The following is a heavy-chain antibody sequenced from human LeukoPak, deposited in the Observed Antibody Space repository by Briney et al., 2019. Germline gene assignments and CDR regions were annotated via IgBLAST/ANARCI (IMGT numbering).Heavy chain of an antibody. J-gene: IGHJ4*02. V-gene: IGHV3-23*01. CDR1: GFTFSSYA. Sequence: GGSLRLSCAASGFTFSSYAMSWVRQAPGKGLEWVSAISGSGGSTYYADSVKGRFTISRDNAKNSFFLQMSSLRAEDTAVYYCARVVGKWEFDYWGQGTLVTVSS. CDR2: ISGSGGST. D-gene: IGHD1-26*01. CDR3: ARVVGKWEFDY.